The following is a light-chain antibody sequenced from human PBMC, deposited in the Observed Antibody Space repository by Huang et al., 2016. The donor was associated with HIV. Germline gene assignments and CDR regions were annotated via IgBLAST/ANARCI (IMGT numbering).Light chain of an antibody. CDR2: DAS. V-gene: IGKV3-11*01. CDR3: QQRSNWPPLT. CDR1: QSVSSY. Sequence: EIVLTQSPATLSLSPGERATLSCRASQSVSSYLACYQQSPGQAPSLLIYDASTSATGIAARFSGSGSGTDFTLTISSLEPEDFAVYYCQQRSNWPPLTFGGGTKVEIK. J-gene: IGKJ4*01.